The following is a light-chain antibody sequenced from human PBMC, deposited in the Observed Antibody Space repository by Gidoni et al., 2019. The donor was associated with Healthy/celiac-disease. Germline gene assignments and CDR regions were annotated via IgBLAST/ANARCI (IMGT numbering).Light chain of an antibody. J-gene: IGKJ5*01. CDR3: QQSYSTPRT. Sequence: IQMTQSPYSLSASVGDRVTITCRASQSISSYFNWYQQKPGKDPKLLIYAASSLQSGVPSMFSGNGSGTDFTLTISILQPEDFATYYCQQSYSTPRTFGQGTRLEIK. CDR1: QSISSY. V-gene: IGKV1-39*01. CDR2: AAS.